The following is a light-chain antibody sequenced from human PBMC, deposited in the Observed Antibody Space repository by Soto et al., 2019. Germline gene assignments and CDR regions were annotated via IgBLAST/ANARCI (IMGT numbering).Light chain of an antibody. CDR1: QSISRY. Sequence: DIQMTQSPSSLSASVGDRVTITCRASQSISRYLNWYQQKPGKAPKLLIYGASSLQSGVTSRFSGSGSGTDFTLTINSLLPEDFANYFCQQSYSTPLTFGQGTRLEIK. J-gene: IGKJ5*01. CDR2: GAS. V-gene: IGKV1-39*01. CDR3: QQSYSTPLT.